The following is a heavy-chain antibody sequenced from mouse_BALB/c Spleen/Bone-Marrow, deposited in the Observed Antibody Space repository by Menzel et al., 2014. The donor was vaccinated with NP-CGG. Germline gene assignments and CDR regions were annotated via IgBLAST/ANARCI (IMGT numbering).Heavy chain of an antibody. CDR2: IEPANGNT. CDR1: GFNIKDTY. CDR3: ARYYYGFYFDY. D-gene: IGHD1-1*01. Sequence: EVKLMESGAELVKPGASVKLSCTASGFNIKDTYMHWVKQRPEQGQEWIGRIEPANGNTKYDPKFQGKATITADTSSNTAYLQLSSLTSEDTAVYYCARYYYGFYFDYWGQGTTLTVSS. J-gene: IGHJ2*01. V-gene: IGHV14-3*02.